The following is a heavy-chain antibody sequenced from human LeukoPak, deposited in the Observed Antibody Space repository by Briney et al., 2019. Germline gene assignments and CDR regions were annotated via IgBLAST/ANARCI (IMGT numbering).Heavy chain of an antibody. CDR2: MNPNSGNT. Sequence: GASVKVSCKASGYTFTSYDINWVRQATGQGLEWMGWMNPNSGNTGYAQKFQGRVTITRNTSISTAYMELSSLRSEDTAVYYCARGATFNYDFCSGDYIPNWFDPWGQGTLVTVSS. J-gene: IGHJ5*02. V-gene: IGHV1-8*03. CDR1: GYTFTSYD. CDR3: ARGATFNYDFCSGDYIPNWFDP. D-gene: IGHD3-3*01.